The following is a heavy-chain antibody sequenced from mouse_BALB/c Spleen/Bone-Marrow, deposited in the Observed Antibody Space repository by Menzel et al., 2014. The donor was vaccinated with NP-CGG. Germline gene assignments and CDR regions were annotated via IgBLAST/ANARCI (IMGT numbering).Heavy chain of an antibody. V-gene: IGHV1-20*02. J-gene: IGHJ1*01. D-gene: IGHD1-1*01. CDR2: INPYNGDT. CDR1: GYSFTGYF. Sequence: EVQLQQSGPELVKPGASVKISCKASGYSFTGYFMNWVMQSHGKSLEWIGRINPYNGDTFYNQKFKGKATLTVDKSSSTAHMELRLLASEDSAVYYCARVTTDWYFDVWGAGTTVTVSS. CDR3: ARVTTDWYFDV.